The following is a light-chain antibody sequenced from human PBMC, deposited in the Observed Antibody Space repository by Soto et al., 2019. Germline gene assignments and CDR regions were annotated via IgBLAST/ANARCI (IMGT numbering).Light chain of an antibody. CDR1: SGHSNYA. Sequence: QSVLTQSPSASASLGASVTITCTLSSGHSNYAIELHQQQSEKGPRYLMKLNSDGSHSKGDVIPDLFSGSSSGAERYLTISSLQSEDEADYYCQTGGSGIVVFGGGTQLTVL. CDR2: LNSDGSH. V-gene: IGLV4-69*01. CDR3: QTGGSGIVV. J-gene: IGLJ2*01.